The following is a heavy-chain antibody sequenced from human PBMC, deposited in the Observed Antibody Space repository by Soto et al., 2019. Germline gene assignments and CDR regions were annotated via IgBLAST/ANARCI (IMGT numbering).Heavy chain of an antibody. D-gene: IGHD3-22*01. V-gene: IGHV4-31*03. CDR2: IYYSGST. Sequence: PSETLSLTCTVSGGSISSGGYYWSWIRQHPGKGLEWIGYIYYSGSTYYNPSLKSRVTISVDTSKNQFSLKLSSVTAADTAVYYCARDYYDSSGPGSFDYWGQGTLVTVSS. CDR3: ARDYYDSSGPGSFDY. CDR1: GGSISSGGYY. J-gene: IGHJ4*02.